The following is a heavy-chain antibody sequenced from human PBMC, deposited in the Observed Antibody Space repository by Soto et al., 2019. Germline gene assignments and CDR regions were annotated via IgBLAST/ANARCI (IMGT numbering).Heavy chain of an antibody. D-gene: IGHD3-16*01. J-gene: IGHJ6*02. CDR1: GGTCSSDF. Sequence: SVEISCKASGGTCSSDFISWVRQAPGQGLEWVGGPIARFGSANFAQQFQGRVTITADRFTSTAYMELSSLTSEDTATYYCSSDQDSDNYGYAGSQEPYGRDGWGQGTTVSVSS. CDR3: SSDQDSDNYGYAGSQEPYGRDG. CDR2: PIARFGSA. V-gene: IGHV1-69*06.